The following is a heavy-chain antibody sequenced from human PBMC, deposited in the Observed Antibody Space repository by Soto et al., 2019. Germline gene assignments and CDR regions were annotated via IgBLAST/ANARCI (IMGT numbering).Heavy chain of an antibody. CDR2: ISASSSSI. V-gene: IGHV3-21*01. Sequence: DVQLVESGGGLVKPGGSLRLSCAASGFNFITFSMNWVRQAPGKGLEWVSSISASSSSIYYAESVKGRCTVSRDNAKNSLYLQMNSLTAEDTALYYCVRDAYNRDAFDIWGQGTTVTVSS. CDR3: VRDAYNRDAFDI. D-gene: IGHD1-20*01. J-gene: IGHJ3*02. CDR1: GFNFITFS.